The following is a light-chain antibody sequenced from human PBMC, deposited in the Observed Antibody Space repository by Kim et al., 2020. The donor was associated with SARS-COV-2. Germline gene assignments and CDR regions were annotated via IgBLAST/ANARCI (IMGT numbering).Light chain of an antibody. V-gene: IGLV6-57*04. CDR2: GDD. CDR3: QSYDNDNHGV. CDR1: SGSIASKY. J-gene: IGLJ3*02. Sequence: NFMLTQPHSVSESPGKTVSISCTRSSGSIASKYVQWYQRRPGSAPTTLIYGDDQRPSGVPDRFSASIDTSSNSASFIISGLKTEDEADYYCQSYDNDNHGVFGGGTQLTVL.